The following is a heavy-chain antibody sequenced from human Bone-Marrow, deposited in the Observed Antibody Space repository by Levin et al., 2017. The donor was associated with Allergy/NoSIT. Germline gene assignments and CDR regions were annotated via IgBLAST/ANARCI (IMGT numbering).Heavy chain of an antibody. CDR3: ARDWGLTTVTTTVYYYYGMDV. Sequence: GESLKISCAASGFTFDDYGMSWVRQAPGKGLEWVSGINWNGGSTGYADSVKGRFTISRDNAKNSLYLQMNSLRAEDTALYYCARDWGLTTVTTTVYYYYGMDVWGQGTTVTVSS. CDR2: INWNGGST. V-gene: IGHV3-20*04. J-gene: IGHJ6*02. D-gene: IGHD4-17*01. CDR1: GFTFDDYG.